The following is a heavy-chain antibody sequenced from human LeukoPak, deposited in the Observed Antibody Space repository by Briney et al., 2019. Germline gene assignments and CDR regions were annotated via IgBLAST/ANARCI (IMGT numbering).Heavy chain of an antibody. D-gene: IGHD3-22*01. V-gene: IGHV1-69*04. J-gene: IGHJ4*02. Sequence: SVKVSCKASGGTFSSYAISWVRQAPGQGLEWMGRIIPILGIANYAQKFQGRVTITADKSTSTAYMELSSLRSEDTAVYYCARVGHYYDSSGYYHDYWGQGTLVTVSS. CDR3: ARVGHYYDSSGYYHDY. CDR2: IIPILGIA. CDR1: GGTFSSYA.